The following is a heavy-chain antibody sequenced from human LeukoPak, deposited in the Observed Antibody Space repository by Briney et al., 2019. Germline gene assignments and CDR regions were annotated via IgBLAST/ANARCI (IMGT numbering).Heavy chain of an antibody. V-gene: IGHV4-34*01. CDR2: INHSENT. Sequence: KPSETLSLTCAVYGGSFSGYYWSWIRQPPGKGLEWIGEINHSENTNYNPSLKSRVTISVDTSKNQFSLKLSSVTAADTAVYYCARQVQAVAGTGAFRSWGQGTLVTVSS. D-gene: IGHD6-19*01. CDR3: ARQVQAVAGTGAFRS. J-gene: IGHJ4*02. CDR1: GGSFSGYY.